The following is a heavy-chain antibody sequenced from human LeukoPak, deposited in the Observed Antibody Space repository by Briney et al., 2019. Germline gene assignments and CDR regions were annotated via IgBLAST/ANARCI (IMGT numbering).Heavy chain of an antibody. CDR2: ISYDGSNK. J-gene: IGHJ4*02. CDR3: ARDNSYYYDSSGNNH. V-gene: IGHV3-30*03. D-gene: IGHD3-22*01. Sequence: GGSLRLSCAASGFTFSSYGMHWVRQAPGKGLEWVAVISYDGSNKYYADSVKGRFTISRDNAKNSLYLQMNSLRAEDTAVYYCARDNSYYYDSSGNNHWGQGTLVTVSS. CDR1: GFTFSSYG.